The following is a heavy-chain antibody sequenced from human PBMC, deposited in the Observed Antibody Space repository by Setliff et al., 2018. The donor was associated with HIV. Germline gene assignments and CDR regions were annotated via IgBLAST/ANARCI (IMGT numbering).Heavy chain of an antibody. D-gene: IGHD7-27*01. CDR3: ERDNRWGSPPPGYFDY. V-gene: IGHV1-18*01. CDR2: ISAYNGNT. Sequence: ASVKVSCKASGYTFINYGISWVRQTPGQGLEWMGWISAYNGNTNFAQNLQDRVTLTTDTSTTTAYMELKSLRSDDTAVYYCERDNRWGSPPPGYFDYWGQGMLVTVS. J-gene: IGHJ4*02. CDR1: GYTFINYG.